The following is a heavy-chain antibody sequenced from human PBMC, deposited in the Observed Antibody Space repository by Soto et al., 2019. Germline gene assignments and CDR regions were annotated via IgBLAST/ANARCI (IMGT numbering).Heavy chain of an antibody. CDR1: GGSISSYF. V-gene: IGHV4-59*01. CDR3: ASGGWTYDVLTGFYL. D-gene: IGHD3-9*01. CDR2: IYYSGRT. J-gene: IGHJ3*01. Sequence: SETLSLTCTVSGGSISSYFWSWIRQPPGKGLEWIGYIYYSGRTNYNPSLKSRVTISVDTSKKQISLKLSSVTAADTAVYYCASGGWTYDVLTGFYLWGQGTMVTVSS.